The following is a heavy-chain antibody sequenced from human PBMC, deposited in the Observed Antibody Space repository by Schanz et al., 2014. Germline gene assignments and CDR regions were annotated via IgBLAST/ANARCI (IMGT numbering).Heavy chain of an antibody. Sequence: QVRLVQSGAEVKKPGSSVKVSCKSSGATFNSYAFGWVRQAPGQGFEWMGWINPLSGATDYAPTFQGRVSMTRDTSISTAYMEVTRLVSSDTAVYYCARRGPNCSNNACYHGWFDPWGQGTLVTVSS. D-gene: IGHD4-4*01. V-gene: IGHV1-2*02. CDR1: GATFNSYA. CDR2: INPLSGAT. J-gene: IGHJ5*02. CDR3: ARRGPNCSNNACYHGWFDP.